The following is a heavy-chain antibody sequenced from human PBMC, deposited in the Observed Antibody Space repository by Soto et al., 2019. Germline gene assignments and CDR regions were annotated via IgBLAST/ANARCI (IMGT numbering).Heavy chain of an antibody. CDR2: INPAGTIT. CDR3: TSDTFGLRDT. J-gene: IGHJ5*02. V-gene: IGHV3-74*01. Sequence: MQMVESGGGSVQPGGSLRLSCAASGFPFSHYLMHWVRQTPGKGLVWVSRINPAGTITNYADSVEGRFTISRDNADSALFLQMNSLSAEDTAIYYCTSDTFGLRDTWGQGTLVTVSS. CDR1: GFPFSHYL. D-gene: IGHD3-16*01.